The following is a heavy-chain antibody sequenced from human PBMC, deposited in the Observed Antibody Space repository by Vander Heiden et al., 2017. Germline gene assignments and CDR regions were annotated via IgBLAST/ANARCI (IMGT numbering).Heavy chain of an antibody. Sequence: EVQLVESGGGLIQPGGSLRLSCAASGFTVSSNYMSWVRQAPGKGLEWVSVIYSGGSTYYADSVKGRFTISRDNSKNTLYLQMNSLRAEDTAVYYCARGGHSIVGPYGPHDAFDIWGQGTMVTVSS. CDR1: GFTVSSNY. V-gene: IGHV3-53*01. D-gene: IGHD1-26*01. J-gene: IGHJ3*02. CDR2: IYSGGST. CDR3: ARGGHSIVGPYGPHDAFDI.